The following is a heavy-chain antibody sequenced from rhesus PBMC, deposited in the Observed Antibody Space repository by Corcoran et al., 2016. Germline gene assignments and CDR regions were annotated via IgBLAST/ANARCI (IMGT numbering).Heavy chain of an antibody. J-gene: IGHJ4*01. CDR2: IYGSGSST. V-gene: IGHV4-169*02. CDR1: GGSISSSY. CDR3: ASATGDFDY. Sequence: QLQLQESGPGLVKPSETLSVTCAVSGGSISSSYWSWIRQAPGKGLEWIGYIYGSGSSTNYNPSLKSRVTLSVDTSKNQFSLKLSSVTAADTAVYYCASATGDFDYWGQGVLVTVSS.